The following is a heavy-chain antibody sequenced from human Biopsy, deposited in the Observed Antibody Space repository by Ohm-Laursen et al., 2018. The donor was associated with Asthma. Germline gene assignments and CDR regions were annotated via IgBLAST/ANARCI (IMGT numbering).Heavy chain of an antibody. V-gene: IGHV3-30*03. J-gene: IGHJ6*02. CDR1: GFVFSQCG. D-gene: IGHD2-8*01. CDR3: ARERAGVLGSYNGMDV. Sequence: SLRLSCSASGFVFSQCGMHWVRQVAGKGLDWVAVVTYDGISQYYAESVKGRFTISRDNSRNTLNLQMNSVRPDDTAVYFCARERAGVLGSYNGMDVWGPGTTVSVSS. CDR2: VTYDGISQ.